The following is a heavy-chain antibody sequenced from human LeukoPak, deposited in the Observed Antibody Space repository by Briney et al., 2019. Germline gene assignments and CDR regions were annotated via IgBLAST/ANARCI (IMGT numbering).Heavy chain of an antibody. V-gene: IGHV3-21*01. J-gene: IGHJ6*02. CDR1: GFTFSSYS. CDR3: AREGRAAAGSYYGMDV. CDR2: ISSSSSYI. Sequence: GGSLRLSCAASGFTFSSYSMNWVRQAPGKGLEWVSSISSSSSYIYYADSVKGRFTISRDNAKNSLYLQMNSLRAEDTAVYYCAREGRAAAGSYYGMDVWGQGTTVTVSS. D-gene: IGHD6-13*01.